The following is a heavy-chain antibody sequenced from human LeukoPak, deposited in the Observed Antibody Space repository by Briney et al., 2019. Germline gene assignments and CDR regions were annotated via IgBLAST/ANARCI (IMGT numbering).Heavy chain of an antibody. J-gene: IGHJ6*02. Sequence: PGGSLRLSCAASGFTFSSYGMHWVRQAPGKVLEWVAYIRFDGDDEHYLDSVKGRFSISRDNPRNTLYLQMNGLRPEETAVHYCTGGGGYCSGGRCYGHYSMDVWGQGTTVTVSS. CDR2: IRFDGDDE. CDR1: GFTFSSYG. D-gene: IGHD2-15*01. V-gene: IGHV3-30*02. CDR3: TGGGGYCSGGRCYGHYSMDV.